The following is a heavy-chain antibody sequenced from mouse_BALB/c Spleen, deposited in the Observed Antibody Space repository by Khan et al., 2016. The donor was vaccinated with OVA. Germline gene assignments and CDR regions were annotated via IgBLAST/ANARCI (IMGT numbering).Heavy chain of an antibody. V-gene: IGHV1-20*02. CDR3: TRIYRSDFDY. Sequence: VQLKESGPELVRPGASVKISCKASGYSFTGYFMNWVMQSHGKSLEWIGRINPHIGETFYNQRFKDKATLTVDEASITAHMELRSLASEDSAVDYCTRIYRSDFDYWGQGTTLTVSS. CDR1: GYSFTGYF. CDR2: INPHIGET. J-gene: IGHJ2*01.